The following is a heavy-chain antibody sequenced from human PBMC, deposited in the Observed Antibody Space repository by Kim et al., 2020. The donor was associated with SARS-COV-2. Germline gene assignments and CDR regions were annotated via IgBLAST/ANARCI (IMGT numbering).Heavy chain of an antibody. D-gene: IGHD1-26*01. CDR3: AREGGIVGATTLEFDY. J-gene: IGHJ4*02. CDR1: GYTFTGYY. CDR2: INPNSGGT. Sequence: ASVKVSCKASGYTFTGYYMHWVRQAPGQGLEWMGWINPNSGGTNYAQKFQGWVTMTRDTSISTAYMELSRLRSDDTAVYYCAREGGIVGATTLEFDYWGQGTLVTVSS. V-gene: IGHV1-2*04.